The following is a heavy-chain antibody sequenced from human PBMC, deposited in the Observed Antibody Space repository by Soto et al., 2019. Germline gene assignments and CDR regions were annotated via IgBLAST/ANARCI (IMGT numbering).Heavy chain of an antibody. J-gene: IGHJ6*03. D-gene: IGHD3-9*01. V-gene: IGHV3-20*01. CDR1: GFTFDDYG. Sequence: GGSLRLSCAASGFTFDDYGMSWVRQAPGKGLEWVSGINWNGGSTGYADSVKGRFTISRDNAKNSLYLQMNSLRAEDTALYHCARLYYDILTGYPPTYYYYYYMDVWGKGTTVTVSS. CDR2: INWNGGST. CDR3: ARLYYDILTGYPPTYYYYYYMDV.